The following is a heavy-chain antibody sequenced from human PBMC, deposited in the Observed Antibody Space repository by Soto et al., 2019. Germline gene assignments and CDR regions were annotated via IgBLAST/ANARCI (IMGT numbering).Heavy chain of an antibody. D-gene: IGHD6-6*01. CDR2: ISAYNGNT. CDR3: ATLRQYSSSSSSFDY. J-gene: IGHJ4*02. CDR1: GSTFTSYG. V-gene: IGHV1-18*04. Sequence: QVQLVQSGAEVKKPGASVRVSGKASGSTFTSYGIGGVRQPPGQGLEWMGWISAYNGNTNYAQKLQGRVTMTTDTSTSTAYMELRSLRSDDTAVYYCATLRQYSSSSSSFDYWGQGTLVTVSS.